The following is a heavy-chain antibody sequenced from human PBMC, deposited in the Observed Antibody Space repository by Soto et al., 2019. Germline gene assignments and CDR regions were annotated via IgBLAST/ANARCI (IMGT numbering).Heavy chain of an antibody. D-gene: IGHD2-2*02. CDR1: VFTLISYI. V-gene: IGHV3-21*01. CDR3: ARPPLIVVVPAAISSWFDP. Sequence: WGSRRLCCAASVFTLISYIMNWCRQAPGNWLEWVSSISISSSYIYYAYSVKVLFTISRDNAKNSLYLQMNSLRAEDTAVYYCARPPLIVVVPAAISSWFDPWGQGTLVTVSS. J-gene: IGHJ5*02. CDR2: ISISSSYI.